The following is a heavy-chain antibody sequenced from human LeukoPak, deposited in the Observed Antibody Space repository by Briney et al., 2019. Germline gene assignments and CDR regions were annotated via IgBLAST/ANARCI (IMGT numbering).Heavy chain of an antibody. CDR2: ISSSSSYI. V-gene: IGHV3-21*01. CDR1: GFTFSSYS. CDR3: ASAKYGSGSYYDY. J-gene: IGHJ4*02. D-gene: IGHD3-10*01. Sequence: GGSLRLSCAASGFTFSSYSMNWVRKAPGKGLNWASSISSSSSYIYYADSVKGRFTISRDNAKNSLYLQMNSLRAEDTAVYYCASAKYGSGSYYDYWGQGTLVTVSS.